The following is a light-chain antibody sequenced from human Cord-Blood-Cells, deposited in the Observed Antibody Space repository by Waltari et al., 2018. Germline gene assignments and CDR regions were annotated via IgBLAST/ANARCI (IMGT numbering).Light chain of an antibody. CDR2: AAS. V-gene: IGKV1-39*01. J-gene: IGKJ3*01. CDR3: QQSYSTPFT. CDR1: PSISSY. Sequence: DPQMTTLRLSPSASVGDRLTIPCRASPSISSYLNWYQQKPGNAPKLLIYAASSLQSGVPSRFSGSGSGTDFTLTSSRLQPEDFAAYYCQQSYSTPFTFGPGTKVDIK.